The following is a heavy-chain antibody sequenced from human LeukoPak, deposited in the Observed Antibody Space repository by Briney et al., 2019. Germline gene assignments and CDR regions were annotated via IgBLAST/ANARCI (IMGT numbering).Heavy chain of an antibody. CDR3: ARDIYGSGSYPLYYFDY. CDR1: GYTFTGYY. D-gene: IGHD3-10*01. J-gene: IGHJ4*02. CDR2: INPNSGGT. Sequence: ASVKVSCKASGYTFTGYYMHWVRQAPGQGLEWMGWINPNSGGTNYAQKFQGRVTMTRDTSISTAYMELSSLRSEDTAVYYCARDIYGSGSYPLYYFDYWGQGTLVTVSS. V-gene: IGHV1-2*02.